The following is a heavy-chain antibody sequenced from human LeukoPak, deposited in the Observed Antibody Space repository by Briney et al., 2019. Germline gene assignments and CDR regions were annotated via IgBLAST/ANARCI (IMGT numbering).Heavy chain of an antibody. Sequence: KPSETLSLTCAVYGGSSSGYYWSWIRQPPGKGLEWIGEINHSGSTHYNPSLKSRVTISVDTSKNQFSLKLTSVTAADAAVYYCARLEVLLYYYYYIDVWDRGTTVTVSS. CDR3: ARLEVLLYYYYYIDV. CDR2: INHSGST. J-gene: IGHJ6*03. V-gene: IGHV4-34*01. D-gene: IGHD3-10*01. CDR1: GGSSSGYY.